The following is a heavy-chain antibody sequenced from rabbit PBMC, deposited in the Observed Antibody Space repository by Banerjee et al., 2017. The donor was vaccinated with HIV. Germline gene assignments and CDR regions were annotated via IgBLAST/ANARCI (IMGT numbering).Heavy chain of an antibody. Sequence: QQQLEESGGGLVQPEGSLTLTCTASGFSFSSSCWICWVRQAPGKGLEWIACIDAGSASTTYYASWAKGRFTISKTSSTTVTLQMTSLTAADTATYFCARLTSDGRNCLWGPGTLVTVS. CDR3: ARLTSDGRNCL. CDR1: GFSFSSSCW. J-gene: IGHJ6*01. CDR2: IDAGSASTT. V-gene: IGHV1S45*01. D-gene: IGHD2-1*01.